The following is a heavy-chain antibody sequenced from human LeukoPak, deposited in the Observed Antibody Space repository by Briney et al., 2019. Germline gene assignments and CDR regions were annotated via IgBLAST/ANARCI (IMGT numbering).Heavy chain of an antibody. J-gene: IGHJ6*02. V-gene: IGHV3-30*18. CDR2: ISYDGSNK. CDR3: VKDLRSNGMDV. Sequence: GGSLRLSCAASGFTFSSYGMHWVRQAPGKGLEWVAVISYDGSNKYYADSVKGRFTISRDNSKNTLYLQMNSLRAEDTAVYYCVKDLRSNGMDVWGQGTTVTVSS. D-gene: IGHD2-2*01. CDR1: GFTFSSYG.